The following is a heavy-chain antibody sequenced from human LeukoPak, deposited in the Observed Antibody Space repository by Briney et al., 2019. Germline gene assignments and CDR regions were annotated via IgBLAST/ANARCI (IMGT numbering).Heavy chain of an antibody. J-gene: IGHJ4*02. CDR1: GGTFSSYA. D-gene: IGHD3-22*01. CDR3: ARGVNYYDSSGYPY. V-gene: IGHV1-69*13. Sequence: SVKVSCKASGGTFSSYAISWARQAPGQGLEWMGGIIPIFGTANYAQKFQGRVTITADESTSTAYMELSSLRSEDTAVYYCARGVNYYDSSGYPYWGQGTLVTVSS. CDR2: IIPIFGTA.